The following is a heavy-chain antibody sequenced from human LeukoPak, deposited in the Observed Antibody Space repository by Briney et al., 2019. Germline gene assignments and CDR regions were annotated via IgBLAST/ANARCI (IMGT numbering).Heavy chain of an antibody. Sequence: GGSLRLSCAASGFTFSSYWMHWVRQAPGKGLVWVSRINSDGSSTSYADSVKGRFTISRDNAKNTLYLQMNSLRAEDTAVYYCARDQLLWFGEFTKFDYWGQGTLVTVSS. CDR3: ARDQLLWFGEFTKFDY. CDR1: GFTFSSYW. D-gene: IGHD3-10*01. CDR2: INSDGSST. V-gene: IGHV3-74*01. J-gene: IGHJ4*02.